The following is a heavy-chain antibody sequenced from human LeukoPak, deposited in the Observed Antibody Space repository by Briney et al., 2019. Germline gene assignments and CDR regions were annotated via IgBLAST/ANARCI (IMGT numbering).Heavy chain of an antibody. Sequence: GGSLRLSCAPSGFTFGSSNMNWVRQAPGKGLEWVSSITSRSIYTNYAESVKGRFTISRDNAKNSLYLQMNSLRAEDTAVYYCAREVVRDYWGQGTLVTVSS. J-gene: IGHJ4*02. V-gene: IGHV3-21*01. CDR1: GFTFGSSN. D-gene: IGHD3-22*01. CDR3: AREVVRDY. CDR2: ITSRSIYT.